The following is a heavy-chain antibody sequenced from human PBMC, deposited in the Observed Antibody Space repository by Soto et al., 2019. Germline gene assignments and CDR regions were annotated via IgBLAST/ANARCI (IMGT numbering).Heavy chain of an antibody. CDR1: GGSISSGGYS. CDR2: IYHSGST. CDR3: ASSYGDYDPYYFDY. D-gene: IGHD4-17*01. J-gene: IGHJ4*02. Sequence: TLSLTCAVSGGSISSGGYSWSWIRQPPGKGLEWIGYIYHSGSTYYNPSLKSRVTISVDRSKNQFSLKLSSVTAADTAVYYCASSYGDYDPYYFDYCGQGTLVTVSS. V-gene: IGHV4-30-2*01.